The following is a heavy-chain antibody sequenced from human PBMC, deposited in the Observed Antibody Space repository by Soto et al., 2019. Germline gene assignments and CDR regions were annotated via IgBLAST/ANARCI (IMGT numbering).Heavy chain of an antibody. CDR3: ARFRGYSGHDIFDY. CDR1: GFTVTEIY. Sequence: GGSLRLSCVASGFTVTEIYMNWVRQAPGKGLEWVAVIWNDGSGYYYANSVKGRFTISRDNAMNSLYLQMNSLRAEDTALYYCARFRGYSGHDIFDYWGQGTLVTVSS. CDR2: IWNDGSGY. J-gene: IGHJ4*02. D-gene: IGHD5-12*01. V-gene: IGHV3-33*08.